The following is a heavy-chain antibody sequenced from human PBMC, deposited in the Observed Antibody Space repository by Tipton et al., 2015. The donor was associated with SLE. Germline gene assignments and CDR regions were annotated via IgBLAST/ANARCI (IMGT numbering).Heavy chain of an antibody. J-gene: IGHJ4*02. D-gene: IGHD1-14*01. CDR3: ARAMAGTGFDY. V-gene: IGHV3-9*01. CDR1: GFTFDDYA. Sequence: SLRLSCAASGFTFDDYAMHWVRQAPGKGLEWVSGISWNSGSIGYADSVKGRFTISRDNSKNTLYLQMNSLRAEDTAVYYCARAMAGTGFDYWGQGTLVTVSS. CDR2: ISWNSGSI.